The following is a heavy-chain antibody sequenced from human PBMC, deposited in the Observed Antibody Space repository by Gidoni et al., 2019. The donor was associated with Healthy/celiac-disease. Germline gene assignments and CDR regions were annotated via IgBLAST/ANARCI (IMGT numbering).Heavy chain of an antibody. J-gene: IGHJ4*02. CDR2: IKQDGSEK. CDR1: GFTFSSYW. V-gene: IGHV3-7*01. D-gene: IGHD4-17*01. CDR3: ARSTTAAALLDY. Sequence: EVQLVESGGGLVQPGGSLRLSCAASGFTFSSYWMSWVRQAPGKWLEGVANIKQDGSEKYYVDSVKGRFTISRDNAKNSLYLKMNSLRAEDTAVYYCARSTTAAALLDYWGQGTLVTVSS.